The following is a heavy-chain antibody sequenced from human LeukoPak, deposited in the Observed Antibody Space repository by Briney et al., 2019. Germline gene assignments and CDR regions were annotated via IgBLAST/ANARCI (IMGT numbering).Heavy chain of an antibody. V-gene: IGHV4-4*07. CDR3: ARGNPTHSGSPPYDY. D-gene: IGHD6-19*01. Sequence: SETLSLTCTVSGGSSSSYYWSWIRQPAGKGLEWIGRIYTSGGTNYNPSLKSRVTMSVDTSKNQFSLKLSSVTAADTAVYYCARGNPTHSGSPPYDYWGQGTLVTVSS. CDR1: GGSSSSYY. CDR2: IYTSGGT. J-gene: IGHJ4*02.